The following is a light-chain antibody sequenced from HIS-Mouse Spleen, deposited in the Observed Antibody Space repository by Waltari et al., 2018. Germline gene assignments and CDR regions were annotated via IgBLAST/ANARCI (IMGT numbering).Light chain of an antibody. CDR1: SSDVGGYNY. CDR2: EVS. V-gene: IGLV2-14*01. J-gene: IGLJ2*01. Sequence: QSALTQPASVSGSPGQSITISCTGTSSDVGGYNYVSWYQKHPGKAPKLRIYEVSHRPAGVSNRFSGSKSGNTASLTISGLQAEDEADYYCSSYTSSSTVVFGGGTKLTVL. CDR3: SSYTSSSTVV.